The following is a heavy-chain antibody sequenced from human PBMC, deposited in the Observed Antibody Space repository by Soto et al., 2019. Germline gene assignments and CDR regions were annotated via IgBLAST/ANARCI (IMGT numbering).Heavy chain of an antibody. V-gene: IGHV4-39*01. J-gene: IGHJ4*02. D-gene: IGHD6-13*01. CDR2: IYYSGST. Sequence: SETLSLTCTVSGGSISSSSYYWGWIRQPPGKGLEWIANIYYSGSTYYNPSLKSRVTISVDTSKNQFSLKLNSVTAADTAVYYCARRHSSPFFDYWGQGTLVTSPQ. CDR1: GGSISSSSYY. CDR3: ARRHSSPFFDY.